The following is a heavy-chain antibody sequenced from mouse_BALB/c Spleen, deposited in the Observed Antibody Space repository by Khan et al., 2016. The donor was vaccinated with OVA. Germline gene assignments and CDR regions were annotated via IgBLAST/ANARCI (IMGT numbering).Heavy chain of an antibody. D-gene: IGHD2-10*02. CDR3: TRSEYGTFAY. Sequence: QVQLKQSGAELVKPGASVKLSCKASGYTFTSYYMYWVKQRPGQGLELIGEINPSDGDTNFNEKFKSQATLTVDQSSRTVCRQISSLTSEESAVYYCTRSEYGTFAYWGQGTLVTVSA. V-gene: IGHV1-53*01. CDR1: GYTFTSYY. CDR2: INPSDGDT. J-gene: IGHJ3*01.